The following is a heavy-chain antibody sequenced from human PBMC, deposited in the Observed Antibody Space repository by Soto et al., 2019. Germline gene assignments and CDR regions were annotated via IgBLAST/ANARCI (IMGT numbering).Heavy chain of an antibody. J-gene: IGHJ3*02. CDR3: ARGEDGYIVRGAFDI. CDR2: IYYSGST. Sequence: SETLSLTCTVSGGSISSGDYYWSWIRQPPGKGLEWIGYIYYSGSTYYNPSLKSRVTISVDTSKNQFSLKLSSVTAADTAVYYCARGEDGYIVRGAFDIWGQGTMVTVSS. CDR1: GGSISSGDYY. V-gene: IGHV4-30-4*01. D-gene: IGHD5-12*01.